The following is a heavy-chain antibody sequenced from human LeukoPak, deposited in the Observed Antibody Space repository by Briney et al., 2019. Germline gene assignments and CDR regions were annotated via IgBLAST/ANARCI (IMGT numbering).Heavy chain of an antibody. V-gene: IGHV4-34*01. D-gene: IGHD3-22*01. J-gene: IGHJ4*02. CDR3: ARDRKYYYDSSGYYIDY. Sequence: PLETLSLTCAVYGGSFSGYYWSWIRQPPGKGLEWIGEINHSGSTNYNPSLKSRVTISVDTSKNQFSLKLSSVTAADTAVYYCARDRKYYYDSSGYYIDYWGQGTLVTVSS. CDR1: GGSFSGYY. CDR2: INHSGST.